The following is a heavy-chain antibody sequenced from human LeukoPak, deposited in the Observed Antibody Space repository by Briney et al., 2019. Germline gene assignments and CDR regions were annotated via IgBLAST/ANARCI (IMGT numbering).Heavy chain of an antibody. CDR2: INHSGST. D-gene: IGHD6-13*01. CDR3: ARLYIGGYSRSTKYNWFDP. CDR1: GGSFSGYY. Sequence: PSETLSLTCAVYGGSFSGYYWSCIRQPPGKGLEWIGEINHSGSTNYNPSIKGRVTISGDTSKKQFSLDLTSVTAADAAVYYCARLYIGGYSRSTKYNWFDPWGQGTLVTVSS. V-gene: IGHV4-34*01. J-gene: IGHJ5*02.